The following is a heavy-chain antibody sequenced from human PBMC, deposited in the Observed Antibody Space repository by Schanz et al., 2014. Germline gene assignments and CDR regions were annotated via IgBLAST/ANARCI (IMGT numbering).Heavy chain of an antibody. Sequence: VQLVESGGGLVQPGGSLRLSCLASGFAFSSYGMNWLRQAPGKGLEWVSFIYIGGNTYYADSVKGRFTISRDNSKNTVYVEMNSLRVEDTAVYYCAKTLFPGGTQTFGNWGRGTLVTVSS. CDR3: AKTLFPGGTQTFGN. J-gene: IGHJ4*02. CDR2: FIYIGGNT. V-gene: IGHV3-23*04. CDR1: GFAFSSYG. D-gene: IGHD2-8*02.